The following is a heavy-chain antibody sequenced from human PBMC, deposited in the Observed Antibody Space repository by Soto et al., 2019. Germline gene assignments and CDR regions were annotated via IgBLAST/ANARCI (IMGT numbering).Heavy chain of an antibody. CDR1: GGSISSYY. CDR2: IYYSGST. CDR3: ARAGWELNRKYNWFDP. J-gene: IGHJ5*02. V-gene: IGHV4-59*01. D-gene: IGHD1-26*01. Sequence: SETLSLTCTVSGGSISSYYWSWIRQPPGKGLEWIGYIYYSGSTNYNPSLKSRVTISVDTSENQFSLKLSSVTAADTAVYYCARAGWELNRKYNWFDPWGQGTLVTVSS.